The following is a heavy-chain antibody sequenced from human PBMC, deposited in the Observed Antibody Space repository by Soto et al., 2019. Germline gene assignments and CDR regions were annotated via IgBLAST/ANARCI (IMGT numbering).Heavy chain of an antibody. V-gene: IGHV1-18*01. J-gene: IGHJ5*02. D-gene: IGHD3-3*01. CDR2: ISAYNGNT. CDR1: GYTFTSYG. Sequence: ASVKVFCKASGYTFTSYGISWVRQAPGQGLEWMGWISAYNGNTNYAQKLQGRVTMTTDTSTSTAYMELRSLRSDDTAVYYCARDFGRLRFLEWLPPVWFDPWGQGTLVTVSS. CDR3: ARDFGRLRFLEWLPPVWFDP.